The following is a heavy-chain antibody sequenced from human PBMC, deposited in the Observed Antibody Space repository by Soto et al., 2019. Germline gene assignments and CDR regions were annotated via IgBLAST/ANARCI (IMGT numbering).Heavy chain of an antibody. J-gene: IGHJ4*02. V-gene: IGHV3-21*01. CDR3: ASDKLPYSEDLNFDY. CDR2: ISSSSSYI. D-gene: IGHD5-18*01. Sequence: PGGSLRLSCAASGFTFSSYSMNWVRQAPGKGLEWVSSISSSSSYIYYADSVKGRFTISRDNAKNSLYLQMNSLRAEDTAVYYCASDKLPYSEDLNFDYWGQGTLVTVSS. CDR1: GFTFSSYS.